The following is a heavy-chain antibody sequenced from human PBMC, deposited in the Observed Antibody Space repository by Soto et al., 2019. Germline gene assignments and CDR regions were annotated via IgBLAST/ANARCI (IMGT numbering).Heavy chain of an antibody. CDR1: GYTLTELS. D-gene: IGHD2-2*01. V-gene: IGHV1-24*01. CDR3: ATTGQLPSHYYYYMDV. J-gene: IGHJ6*03. CDR2: FDPEDGET. Sequence: ASVKVSCKVSGYTLTELSMHWVRQAPGKGLEWMGGFDPEDGETIYAQKFQGRVTMTEDTSTDTAYMELSSLRSEDTAVYYCATTGQLPSHYYYYMDVWGKGTTVTVSS.